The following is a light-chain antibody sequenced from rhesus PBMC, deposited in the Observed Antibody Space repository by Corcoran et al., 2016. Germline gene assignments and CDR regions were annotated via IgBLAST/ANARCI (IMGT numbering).Light chain of an antibody. CDR3: QHGYGIPWT. V-gene: IGKV1-25*01. CDR1: QGISNN. CDR2: KAS. Sequence: DIQMTQSPSSLSASIGDRVTITCRASQGISNNLAWYHPKPGKVPKLLIYKASTVQSGIPSRFSGSGSGTDFTLTISSLQPEDFATYYCQHGYGIPWTFGQGTKVEIK. J-gene: IGKJ1*01.